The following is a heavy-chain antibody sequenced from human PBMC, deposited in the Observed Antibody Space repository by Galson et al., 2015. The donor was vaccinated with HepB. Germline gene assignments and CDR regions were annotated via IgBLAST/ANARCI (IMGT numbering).Heavy chain of an antibody. CDR3: ARTLYDYLWGTTTPHLGGGMDV. J-gene: IGHJ6*02. CDR1: GYTFTRYA. V-gene: IGHV1-3*01. CDR2: INAANGNT. D-gene: IGHD3-16*01. Sequence: SVKVSCKASGYTFTRYAIHWVRQAPGQRFEWMGWINAANGNTKYSQKFQGRVTITRDTSASTAYMELSSLRSEDTAVYYCARTLYDYLWGTTTPHLGGGMDVWGQGTKVTVSS.